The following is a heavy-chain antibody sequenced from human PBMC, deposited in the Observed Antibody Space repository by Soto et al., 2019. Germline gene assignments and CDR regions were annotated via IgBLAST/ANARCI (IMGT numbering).Heavy chain of an antibody. Sequence: HWGSLRLSCAASGFTFSYYTVHWVRRAPGKGLEWVSSISGIRDYIRYADSVKGRFTISRDNAKTSLYLQMNSLTAEDTAVYYCAREGVHNYNEYYFDYWGQGTLVTVSS. CDR3: AREGVHNYNEYYFDY. D-gene: IGHD3-22*01. V-gene: IGHV3-21*06. CDR1: GFTFSYYT. J-gene: IGHJ4*02. CDR2: ISGIRDYI.